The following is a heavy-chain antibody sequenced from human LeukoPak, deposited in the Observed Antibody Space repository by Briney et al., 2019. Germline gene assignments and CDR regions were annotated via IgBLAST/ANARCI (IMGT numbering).Heavy chain of an antibody. CDR1: GYTLTELS. CDR3: ATARYYYGSGKLYYFDY. V-gene: IGHV1-24*01. J-gene: IGHJ4*02. D-gene: IGHD3-10*01. CDR2: FDPEDGET. Sequence: ASVKVSCKVSGYTLTELSMHWLRQSPGKGLEGMGGFDPEDGETIYAQKLQGRGTMTEDTSTDTAYMELSSLRSEDTAVYYCATARYYYGSGKLYYFDYWGQGTLVTVSS.